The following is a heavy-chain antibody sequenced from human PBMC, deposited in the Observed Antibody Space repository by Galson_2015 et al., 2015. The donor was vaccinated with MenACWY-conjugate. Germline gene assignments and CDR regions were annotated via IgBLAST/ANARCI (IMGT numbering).Heavy chain of an antibody. J-gene: IGHJ5*01. CDR2: INPNSGGG. Sequence: INPNSGGGNFAQKFQGRVTMNRDTSLTTVYMEVTSLRSDDTAVYFCARMRLGGWFDSWGQGTLVTVSS. CDR3: ARMRLGGWFDS. V-gene: IGHV1-2*02.